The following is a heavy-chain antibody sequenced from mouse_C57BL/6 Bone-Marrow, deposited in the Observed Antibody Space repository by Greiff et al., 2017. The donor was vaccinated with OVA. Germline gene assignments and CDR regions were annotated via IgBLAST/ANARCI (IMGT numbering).Heavy chain of an antibody. CDR1: GYTFTDYY. V-gene: IGHV1-76*01. J-gene: IGHJ2*01. D-gene: IGHD2-2*01. CDR2: IYPGSGNI. Sequence: VKLVESGAELVRPGASVKLSCKASGYTFTDYYISWVKQRPGQGLEWIARIYPGSGNIYYNEKFKGKATLTAEKSSSTAYMQLSSATSDDSAVYFGARSERLRDYFDYWGQGTTLTVSS. CDR3: ARSERLRDYFDY.